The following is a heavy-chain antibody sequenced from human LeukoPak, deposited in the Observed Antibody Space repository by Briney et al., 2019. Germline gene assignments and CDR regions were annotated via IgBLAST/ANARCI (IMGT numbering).Heavy chain of an antibody. CDR3: ALLGAAGREYFQH. J-gene: IGHJ1*01. CDR1: GFTVASTD. D-gene: IGHD6-13*01. V-gene: IGHV3-53*01. Sequence: PGESLRLSCAASGFTVASTDMSCVRQAPGKGLEWVSAVYSGGRTFYADSVKGRFTISRDNSKNTLYLQISRLRAEDTAVYYCALLGAAGREYFQHWGQGTLVTVSS. CDR2: VYSGGRT.